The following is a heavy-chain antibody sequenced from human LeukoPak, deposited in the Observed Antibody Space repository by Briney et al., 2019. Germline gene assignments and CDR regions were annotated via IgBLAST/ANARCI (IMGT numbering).Heavy chain of an antibody. CDR1: GFTFSNNW. D-gene: IGHD5-18*01. CDR3: AKDRTQLWFLSRGYYFDY. V-gene: IGHV3-23*01. CDR2: ISGSGGST. Sequence: GGSLRLSCADSGFTFSNNWMNWVRQAPGKGLEWVSAISGSGGSTYYADSVKGRFTISRDNSKNTLYLQMNSLRAEDTAVYYCAKDRTQLWFLSRGYYFDYWGQGTLVTVSS. J-gene: IGHJ4*02.